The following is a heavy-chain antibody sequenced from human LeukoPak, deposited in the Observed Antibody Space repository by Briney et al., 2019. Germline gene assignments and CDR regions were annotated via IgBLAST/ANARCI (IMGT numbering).Heavy chain of an antibody. V-gene: IGHV4-59*01. J-gene: IGHJ4*02. CDR1: GGSISSYY. D-gene: IGHD2-2*01. Sequence: SETLSLTCTVSGGSISSYYWSWIRQPPGKGLEWSGYIYYSGSTNYNPSLNSRVTISVDTSKNQFSLELSSVTAGDTAVYCCARSRVSRSYYFDYWGQGTLVTVSS. CDR2: IYYSGST. CDR3: ARSRVSRSYYFDY.